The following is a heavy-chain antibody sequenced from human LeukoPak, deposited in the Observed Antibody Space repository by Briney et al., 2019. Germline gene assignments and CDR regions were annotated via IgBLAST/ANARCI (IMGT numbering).Heavy chain of an antibody. D-gene: IGHD1-26*01. CDR2: IYYSGST. CDR1: GGSISSYY. J-gene: IGHJ3*02. Sequence: SETLSLTCTVPGGSISSYYWSWIRQPPGKGLEWIGYIYYSGSTNYNPSLKSRVTISVDTSKNQFSLKLSSVTAADTAVYYCACPLVGATTMDAFDIWGQGTMVTVSS. V-gene: IGHV4-59*12. CDR3: ACPLVGATTMDAFDI.